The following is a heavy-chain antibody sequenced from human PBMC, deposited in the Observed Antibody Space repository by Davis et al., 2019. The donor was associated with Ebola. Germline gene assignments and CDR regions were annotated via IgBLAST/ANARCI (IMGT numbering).Heavy chain of an antibody. Sequence: ASVKVSCKASGYTFTSYAMHWVRQAPGQRLEWMGWINAGNGNTKYSQKFQGRVTMTRDTSTSTVYMELSSLRSEDTAVYYCARGGVAYSDLDYWGQGTLVAVSS. CDR3: ARGGVAYSDLDY. CDR2: INAGNGNT. CDR1: GYTFTSYA. D-gene: IGHD2-21*01. V-gene: IGHV1-3*01. J-gene: IGHJ4*02.